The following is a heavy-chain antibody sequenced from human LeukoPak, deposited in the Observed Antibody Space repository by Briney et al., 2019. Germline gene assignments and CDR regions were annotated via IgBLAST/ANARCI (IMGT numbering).Heavy chain of an antibody. V-gene: IGHV4-30-4*08. CDR3: ARARELQYYFDY. CDR2: IYYSGST. J-gene: IGHJ4*02. Sequence: SQTLSLTCTVSGGSISSGDYYWSWIRQPPGKGLEWIGYIYYSGSTYYNPSLKSRVTVSVDTSKNQFSLKLSSVTAADTAVSYCARARELQYYFDYWGQGTLVTVSS. D-gene: IGHD4-23*01. CDR1: GGSISSGDYY.